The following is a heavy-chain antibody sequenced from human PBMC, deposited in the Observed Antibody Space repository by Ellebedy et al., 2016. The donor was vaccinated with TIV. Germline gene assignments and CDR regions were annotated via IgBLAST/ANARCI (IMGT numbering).Heavy chain of an antibody. J-gene: IGHJ3*02. CDR2: INPSSGST. CDR1: GYTFTSYA. Sequence: ASVKVSCKASGYTFTSYAISWVRRAPGQGLEWMGIINPSSGSTSYAQKFQGRVTMTRDTSTSTVYMELSSLRSEDTAVYYCARGRFGEDGFDIWGQGTKVTVSS. D-gene: IGHD3-10*01. CDR3: ARGRFGEDGFDI. V-gene: IGHV1-46*01.